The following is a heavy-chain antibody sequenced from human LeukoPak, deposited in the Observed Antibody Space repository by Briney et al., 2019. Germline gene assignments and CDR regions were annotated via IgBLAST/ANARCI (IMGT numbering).Heavy chain of an antibody. CDR3: ARGPGPIAGAKNPFDI. CDR2: ISYDGSNK. D-gene: IGHD1-26*01. J-gene: IGHJ3*02. Sequence: GRSLRLSCAASGFTFSAYAMHWVRLAPGKGLEWVAVISYDGSNKYYADSVKGRFTISGDKSKDTLYLQMNSPRPEDTAVYYCARGPGPIAGAKNPFDIWGQGTMVTVSS. CDR1: GFTFSAYA. V-gene: IGHV3-30*01.